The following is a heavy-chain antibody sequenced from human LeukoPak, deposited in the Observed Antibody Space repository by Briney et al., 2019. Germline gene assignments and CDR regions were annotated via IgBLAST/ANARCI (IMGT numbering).Heavy chain of an antibody. CDR2: ISGSGGST. CDR1: GFTFSSYG. Sequence: PGGSLRLSCAASGFTFSSYGMSWVRQAPGKGLEWVSAISGSGGSTYYADSVKGRFTISRDNSKNTLYLQMNSLRAEDTAVYYCAKEVFGYDILTGFGSGHYWGQGTLVTVSS. D-gene: IGHD3-9*01. V-gene: IGHV3-23*01. J-gene: IGHJ4*02. CDR3: AKEVFGYDILTGFGSGHY.